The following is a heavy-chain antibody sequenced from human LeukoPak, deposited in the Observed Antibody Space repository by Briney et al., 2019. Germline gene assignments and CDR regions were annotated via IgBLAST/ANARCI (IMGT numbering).Heavy chain of an antibody. CDR1: RFTFNIYA. CDR2: ISGNGEST. CDR3: AKNTGQTSEYSYGFNC. Sequence: GGSLRLSCAAHRFTFNIYAMSWVRQAPGKGLEWVSDISGNGESTYYADSVKGRFTISRDNSKNTVYLQMDSLRAEDTAVYYCAKNTGQTSEYSYGFNCWGQGTLVTVSS. V-gene: IGHV3-23*01. J-gene: IGHJ4*02. D-gene: IGHD5-18*01.